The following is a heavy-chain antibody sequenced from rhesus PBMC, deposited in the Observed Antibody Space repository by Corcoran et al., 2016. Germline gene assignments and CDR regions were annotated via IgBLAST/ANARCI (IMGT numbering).Heavy chain of an antibody. CDR2: IIPLGGRT. Sequence: QVQPVQSGAAEKNAGASVHVSFHASGFLLVSDSHTRVPPAHPPGLHWMEMIIPLGGRTDYAEKFQGRVTITADTSTSTAYMELSSLRSEDTAVYYCARGFCTGNTCPYYYGLDSWGQGVVVTVSS. D-gene: IGHD2-2*01. J-gene: IGHJ6*01. CDR1: GFLLVSDS. V-gene: IGHV1-198*02. CDR3: ARGFCTGNTCPYYYGLDS.